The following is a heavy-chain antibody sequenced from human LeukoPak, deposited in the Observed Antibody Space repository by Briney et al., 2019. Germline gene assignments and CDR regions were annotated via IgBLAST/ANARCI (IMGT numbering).Heavy chain of an antibody. CDR2: ISYDGYTK. Sequence: TGGSLTLSCAASGFTFSNLPMHGVRRAPGKGLEGVAVISYDGYTKNYADSVKGRFTISRASSENTLYLQMNSLRVEDTAMYYCARDPIVGAPDYFDFWGQGTLVTVSS. D-gene: IGHD1-26*01. CDR1: GFTFSNLP. J-gene: IGHJ4*02. CDR3: ARDPIVGAPDYFDF. V-gene: IGHV3-30-3*01.